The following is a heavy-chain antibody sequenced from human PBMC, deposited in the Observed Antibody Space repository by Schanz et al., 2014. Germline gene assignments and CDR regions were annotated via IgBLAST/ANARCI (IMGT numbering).Heavy chain of an antibody. D-gene: IGHD3-3*01. J-gene: IGHJ6*04. CDR3: ARFLARYQYYGVDV. Sequence: QVYLVESGGDLVKPGGSLRLSCAASGFTFSDYYMAWIRQAPGKGLEWVSHISGSSIHKNYADSVKGRFSISRDNGETSVYLQINSLRVEDTAVYYCARFLARYQYYGVDVWGKGTTVAVSS. CDR2: ISGSSIHK. CDR1: GFTFSDYY. V-gene: IGHV3-11*05.